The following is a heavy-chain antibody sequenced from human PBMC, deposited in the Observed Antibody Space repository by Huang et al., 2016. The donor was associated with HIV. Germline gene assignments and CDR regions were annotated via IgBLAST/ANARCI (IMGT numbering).Heavy chain of an antibody. J-gene: IGHJ4*02. Sequence: EVQLVESGGGLVKPGGSLRPSCAASGFTFSKAWMSWVRQAPGKGLEWVVRIKSKTDGGTTDYTAPVKGRFTISRDDSRNTLYLQMNSLKTEDTAVYYCTTHLDYYDSSGYYFGNYWGQGTLVTVSS. CDR2: IKSKTDGGTT. CDR3: TTHLDYYDSSGYYFGNY. D-gene: IGHD3-22*01. CDR1: GFTFSKAW. V-gene: IGHV3-15*01.